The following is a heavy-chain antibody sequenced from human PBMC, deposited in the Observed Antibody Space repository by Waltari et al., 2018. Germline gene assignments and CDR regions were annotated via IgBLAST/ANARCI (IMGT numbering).Heavy chain of an antibody. D-gene: IGHD6-13*01. CDR3: AREGIADRDSIFDV. CDR2: VFASGST. J-gene: IGHJ4*02. CDR1: GDAIGLYR. Sequence: QVRLEESGPRLVKPSGTRSLTCSVTGDAIGLYRWTWIRQSAVQGLGWIGRVFASGSTNFNPSLRGRVTMSVDKSKIQFSLEMTSMTAADTATYYCAREGIADRDSIFDVWGQGILVTVSS. V-gene: IGHV4-4*07.